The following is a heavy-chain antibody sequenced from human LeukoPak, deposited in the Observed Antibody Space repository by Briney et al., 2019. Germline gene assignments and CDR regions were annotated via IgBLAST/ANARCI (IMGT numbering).Heavy chain of an antibody. V-gene: IGHV4-59*08. CDR1: GGSIRGYF. CDR2: IYSSGST. CDR3: ARHYDSGSYPLDF. J-gene: IGHJ4*02. D-gene: IGHD3-10*01. Sequence: SGTLSLTCTVTGGSIRGYFWSWIRQPPGKGLEWIGHIYSSGSTTYTPSLQGRVTISLDTSKNQFSLKLSSVTAADTAVYYCARHYDSGSYPLDFWGQGTLVTASS.